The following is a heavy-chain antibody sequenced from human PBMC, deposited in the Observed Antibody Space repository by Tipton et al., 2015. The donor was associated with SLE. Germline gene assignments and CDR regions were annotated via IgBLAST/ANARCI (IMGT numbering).Heavy chain of an antibody. CDR1: GGSISSYY. D-gene: IGHD6-19*01. V-gene: IGHV4-59*01. CDR2: IYYSGST. J-gene: IGHJ4*02. Sequence: GLVKPSETLSLTCTVSGGSISSYYWSWIRQPPGKGLEWIGYIYYSGSTNYNPSLKSRVTISVDTSKNQFSLKLSSVTAADTAVYYCARDSRGPVAGFDYWGQGTLVTVSS. CDR3: ARDSRGPVAGFDY.